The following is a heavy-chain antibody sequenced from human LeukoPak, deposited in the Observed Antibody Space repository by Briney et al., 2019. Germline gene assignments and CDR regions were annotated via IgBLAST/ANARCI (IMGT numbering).Heavy chain of an antibody. CDR1: GFTVSSNY. V-gene: IGHV3-53*01. J-gene: IGHJ3*02. Sequence: GGSLRLSCAASGFTVSSNYMSWVRQAPGKGLEWVSVIYSGGSTYYADSVKGRFTISRDNSKNTLYLQMNSLRSEDTAVYYCARDTTGLLGAFDIWGQGTMVTVSS. D-gene: IGHD3-22*01. CDR3: ARDTTGLLGAFDI. CDR2: IYSGGST.